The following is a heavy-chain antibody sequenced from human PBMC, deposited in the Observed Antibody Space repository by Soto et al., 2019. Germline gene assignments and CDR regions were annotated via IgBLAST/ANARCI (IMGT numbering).Heavy chain of an antibody. Sequence: SETLSLTCAVSGFFISSGNYWGWIRKPPGKGLEWIGSIFHGGNTYYNPSLKSRVTISVDTSKNQFSLRVTSVTAADTSIYYCVCLSTYSYTMDVWGQGTTVTVSS. CDR1: GFFISSGNY. J-gene: IGHJ6*02. CDR3: VCLSTYSYTMDV. V-gene: IGHV4-38-2*01. D-gene: IGHD3-16*02. CDR2: IFHGGNT.